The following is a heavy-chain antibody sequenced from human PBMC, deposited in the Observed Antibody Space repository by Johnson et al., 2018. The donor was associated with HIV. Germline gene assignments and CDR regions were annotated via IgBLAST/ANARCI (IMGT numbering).Heavy chain of an antibody. Sequence: QVQLVESGGGLVQPGRSLRLSCAASGFTFNNYPMHWVRQAPGKGLEWVAVISYDGSNKYYGDSVKGRFTISRDNSKNTLYLQMNSLRGEDTAVYYCARDPRLGELKIDRRGYAFDIWGQGTMVTVSS. CDR2: ISYDGSNK. CDR1: GFTFNNYP. V-gene: IGHV3-30*04. J-gene: IGHJ3*02. CDR3: ARDPRLGELKIDRRGYAFDI. D-gene: IGHD3-16*01.